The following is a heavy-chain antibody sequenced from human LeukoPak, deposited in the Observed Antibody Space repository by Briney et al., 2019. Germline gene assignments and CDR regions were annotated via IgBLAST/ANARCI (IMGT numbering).Heavy chain of an antibody. CDR2: INPSGGST. J-gene: IGHJ4*02. V-gene: IGHV1-46*01. Sequence: GASVKVSCKASGYSFSAYYMHWVRQAPGQGLDWMGVINPSGGSTSYALKFQDRLTVSRDTSTSTVYMELSSLRSDDSAVYFCVTSGSYHKYYFDFWGQGTLVTVSS. CDR1: GYSFSAYY. CDR3: VTSGSYHKYYFDF. D-gene: IGHD1-26*01.